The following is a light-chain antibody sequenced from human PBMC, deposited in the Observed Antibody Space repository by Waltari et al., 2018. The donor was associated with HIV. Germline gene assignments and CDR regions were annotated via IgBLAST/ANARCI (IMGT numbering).Light chain of an antibody. CDR1: TSNIGSNY. CDR2: RND. J-gene: IGLJ2*01. CDR3: VAWDDSLRGVL. Sequence: SVLTQPPSASGTPGQRVTISCSGSTSNIGSNYVFWYQHLPGPAPKLLIHRNDQRPSGVPDRVSASTSGTSASLAISGLRSEDEADYYCVAWDDSLRGVLFGGGTKVAVL. V-gene: IGLV1-47*01.